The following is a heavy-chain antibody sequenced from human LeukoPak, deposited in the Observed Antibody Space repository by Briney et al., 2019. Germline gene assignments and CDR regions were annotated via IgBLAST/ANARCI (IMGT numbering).Heavy chain of an antibody. Sequence: ASVKVSCKASGYTLTSYGISWVRQAPGQGLEWMGWISAYNGNTSYAQKLQGRVTMTTDTAKSTAYMELRSLRSDDTAVYYCARVPYYPGPNDYWGQGTMVTVSS. CDR3: ARVPYYPGPNDY. V-gene: IGHV1-18*01. CDR1: GYTLTSYG. CDR2: ISAYNGNT. D-gene: IGHD3-16*01. J-gene: IGHJ4*02.